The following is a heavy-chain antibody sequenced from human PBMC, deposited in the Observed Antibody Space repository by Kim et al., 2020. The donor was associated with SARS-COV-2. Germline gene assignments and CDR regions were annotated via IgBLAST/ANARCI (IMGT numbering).Heavy chain of an antibody. J-gene: IGHJ3*02. D-gene: IGHD1-26*01. CDR2: IDPSDSYT. Sequence: GESLKISCKGSGYSFTSYWISWVRQMPGKGLEWMGRIDPSDSYTNYSPSFQGHVTISADKSISTAYLQWSSLKASDTAMYYCARHLYAGIVGATWGDAFDIWGQGTMVTVSS. CDR3: ARHLYAGIVGATWGDAFDI. V-gene: IGHV5-10-1*01. CDR1: GYSFTSYW.